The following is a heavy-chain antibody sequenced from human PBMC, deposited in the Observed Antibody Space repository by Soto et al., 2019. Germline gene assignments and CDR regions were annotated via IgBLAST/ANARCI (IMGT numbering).Heavy chain of an antibody. Sequence: GGSLRLSCAASGFTFSGSAMHWVRQASGKGLEWVGRIRGKASSYATAYAVSVKGKFTISRDDSRNTAYLQMNSLKTEDTAVYYCARGIYDFWSGHPKGLDYWGQGTVVTVSS. CDR2: IRGKASSYAT. J-gene: IGHJ4*02. CDR3: ARGIYDFWSGHPKGLDY. CDR1: GFTFSGSA. V-gene: IGHV3-73*01. D-gene: IGHD3-3*01.